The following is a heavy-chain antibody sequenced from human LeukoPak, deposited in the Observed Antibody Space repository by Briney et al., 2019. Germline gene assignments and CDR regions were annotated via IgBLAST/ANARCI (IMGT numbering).Heavy chain of an antibody. CDR1: GCSFSGYY. Sequence: SETLSLTCAVYGCSFSGYYCSWIRQPPGKGLEWIGEINHSGSTSYNPSLKSRVTISVDTSKNQFSLKLSSVTAADTAVYYCARGQTYYDFWSGYNNWFDPWGQGTLVTVSS. J-gene: IGHJ5*02. V-gene: IGHV4-34*01. CDR2: INHSGST. D-gene: IGHD3-3*01. CDR3: ARGQTYYDFWSGYNNWFDP.